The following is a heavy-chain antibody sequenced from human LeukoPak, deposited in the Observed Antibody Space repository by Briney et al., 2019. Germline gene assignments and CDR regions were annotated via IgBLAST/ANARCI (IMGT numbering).Heavy chain of an antibody. D-gene: IGHD2-2*01. V-gene: IGHV3-7*01. CDR1: GFTFSSYW. CDR3: ARLEDCSSTSCVGYFQL. CDR2: IKQDGSEK. J-gene: IGHJ1*01. Sequence: GGSLRLSCAASGFTFSSYWMTWVRQAPGKGLEWVANIKQDGSEKYYVDSVKGRFTITRDNAKNSLYMQMNSLRAEDTAVYYCARLEDCSSTSCVGYFQLWGQGTLVTVSS.